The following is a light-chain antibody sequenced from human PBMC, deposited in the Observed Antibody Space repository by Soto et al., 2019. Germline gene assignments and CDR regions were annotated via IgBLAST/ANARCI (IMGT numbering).Light chain of an antibody. CDR3: CSYAGSSTFWV. J-gene: IGLJ3*02. V-gene: IGLV2-11*01. Sequence: QSALTQPRSVSGSPGQSVTISCTGTGIDIGGYNYVSWYQQHPGKVPKLMIYDVNKRPSGVPDRFSGSKSGNTASLTISGLQAEDEADYYCCSYAGSSTFWVFGGGTKLTVL. CDR1: GIDIGGYNY. CDR2: DVN.